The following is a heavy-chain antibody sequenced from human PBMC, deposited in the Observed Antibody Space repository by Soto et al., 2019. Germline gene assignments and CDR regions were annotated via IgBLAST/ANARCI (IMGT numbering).Heavy chain of an antibody. CDR1: SGTISSSHW. D-gene: IGHD2-15*01. V-gene: IGHV4-4*02. Sequence: QVQLQESGPGLVKPSGTLSLTCAVSSGTISSSHWWTWVRQPPGKGLEWIGEITQSGSPNYNPSLRSRVTISVDKCKSQFFLKLSSLTAACTAIDYCAGLGMVASHREFDPWGQGTLVTVSS. CDR3: AGLGMVASHREFDP. CDR2: ITQSGSP. J-gene: IGHJ5*02.